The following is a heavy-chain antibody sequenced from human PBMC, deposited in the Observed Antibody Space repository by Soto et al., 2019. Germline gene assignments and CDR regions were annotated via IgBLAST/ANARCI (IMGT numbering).Heavy chain of an antibody. CDR1: GFSLSADGVG. CDR3: AHAYGGTSWPNDAFDV. CDR2: IYWDDDK. V-gene: IGHV2-5*02. D-gene: IGHD2-2*01. Sequence: QITLKESGPTLVKPTQTLTLTCTFSGFSLSADGVGVGWIRQPPGKALEWLALIYWDDDKRYRPSLKSRLTITKDTPKNQVVLTMTNLDPVETATYYCAHAYGGTSWPNDAFDVWGQGTVVTVSS. J-gene: IGHJ3*01.